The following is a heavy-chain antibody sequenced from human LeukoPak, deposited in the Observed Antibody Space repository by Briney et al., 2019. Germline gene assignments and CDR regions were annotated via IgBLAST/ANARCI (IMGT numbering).Heavy chain of an antibody. J-gene: IGHJ4*02. V-gene: IGHV3-48*01. CDR3: ARDLGDYYDSSDWFDY. CDR2: ISSSSSTI. D-gene: IGHD3-22*01. CDR1: GFTFSSYG. Sequence: GGSLRLSCAASGFTFSSYGMHWVRQAPGKGLEWVSYISSSSSTIYYADSVKGRFTISRDNAKNSLYLQMNSLRAEDTAVYYCARDLGDYYDSSDWFDYWGQGTLVTVSS.